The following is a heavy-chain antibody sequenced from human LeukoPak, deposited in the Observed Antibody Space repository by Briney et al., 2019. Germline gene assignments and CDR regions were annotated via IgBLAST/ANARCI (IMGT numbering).Heavy chain of an antibody. Sequence: GGSLRLSCVASGFTFSSRDWMTWVRQAPGKGLEWVANIKQDGSEKNYVDSVKGRFTISRDNAKNSVDLQMNSLRAEDMALYYCAKGREQWLAMDFDYWGQGTLVTVSS. CDR3: AKGREQWLAMDFDY. CDR2: IKQDGSEK. J-gene: IGHJ4*02. CDR1: GFTFSSRDW. V-gene: IGHV3-7*03. D-gene: IGHD6-19*01.